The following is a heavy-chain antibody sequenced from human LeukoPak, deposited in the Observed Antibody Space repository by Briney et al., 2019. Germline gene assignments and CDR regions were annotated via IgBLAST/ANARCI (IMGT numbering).Heavy chain of an antibody. CDR1: GGSISSSSYY. V-gene: IGHV4-39*01. CDR3: ARHPSGPSWIQLWLGFDY. Sequence: SETLSLTCTVSGGSISSSSYYWGWIRQPPGKGLEWIGSIYYSGGTYYNPSLKSRVTISVDTSKNQFSLKLSSVTAADTAVYYCARHPSGPSWIQLWLGFDYWGQGTLVTVSS. J-gene: IGHJ4*02. D-gene: IGHD5-18*01. CDR2: IYYSGGT.